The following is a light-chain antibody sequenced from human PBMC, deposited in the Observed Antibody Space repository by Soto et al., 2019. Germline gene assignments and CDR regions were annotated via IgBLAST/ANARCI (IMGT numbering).Light chain of an antibody. Sequence: EIMMTQSPATLSVSPGESATLSCRASQSVSNNLAWYQHKPGQVPRLLIYYASTRATGIPARFSGSGSGTDFTLTISSLQSEDFALYYCQQYNDWPPITFGQGTRLDIK. CDR3: QQYNDWPPIT. V-gene: IGKV3-15*01. CDR2: YAS. CDR1: QSVSNN. J-gene: IGKJ5*01.